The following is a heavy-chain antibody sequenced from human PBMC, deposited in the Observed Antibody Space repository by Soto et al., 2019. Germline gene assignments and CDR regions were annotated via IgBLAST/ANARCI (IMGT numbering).Heavy chain of an antibody. CDR2: IKTKTYGGTT. V-gene: IGHV3-15*01. D-gene: IGHD2-2*01. Sequence: GGSLRLSCAASGFSFSNAWMGWVRQAPGKGLEWIGRIKTKTYGGTTDHAAPVKGRFAISRDDSRDTLYLQMNSLKIEDTAVYYCTTDLEDIVLVTGAKTLNSFDYWGLGTLVTVSS. CDR1: GFSFSNAW. CDR3: TTDLEDIVLVTGAKTLNSFDY. J-gene: IGHJ4*02.